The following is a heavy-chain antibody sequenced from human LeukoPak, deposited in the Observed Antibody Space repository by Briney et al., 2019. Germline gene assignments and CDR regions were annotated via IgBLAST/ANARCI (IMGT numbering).Heavy chain of an antibody. D-gene: IGHD2-21*02. Sequence: HPGGSLLLSCASSGFTFSSYGMHWVRQAPGKGLEGVAFIRFDGSNKYYADSVKGRFTISRDNSKNTLYLQMNGLRAEDTAVYYCAKGNCGGDCYTYYYFYMDVWGKGTTVTVSS. CDR3: AKGNCGGDCYTYYYFYMDV. J-gene: IGHJ6*03. CDR2: IRFDGSNK. V-gene: IGHV3-30*02. CDR1: GFTFSSYG.